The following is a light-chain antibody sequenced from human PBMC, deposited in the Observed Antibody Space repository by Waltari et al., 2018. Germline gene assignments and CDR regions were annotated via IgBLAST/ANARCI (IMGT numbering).Light chain of an antibody. V-gene: IGLV2-8*01. Sequence: QSALTQPPSASGSPGQSVTISCTGTSTDVAVYNYVSWYQQHPGKAPKLMIYDVSKRPSGVPDRFSGSKAGNTASLTVSGLQAEDEADYYCSSYAGSDNLIFGGGTKLTVL. J-gene: IGLJ2*01. CDR3: SSYAGSDNLI. CDR1: STDVAVYNY. CDR2: DVS.